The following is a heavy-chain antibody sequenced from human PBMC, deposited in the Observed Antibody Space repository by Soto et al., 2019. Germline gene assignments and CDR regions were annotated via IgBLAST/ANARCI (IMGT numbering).Heavy chain of an antibody. V-gene: IGHV3-66*01. CDR2: IYSGGST. CDR3: ARGSSSTRFDY. Sequence: PGCSLRLSCAASGFTVSSNYMSWVRQAPGKGLEWVSVIYSGGSTYYADSVKGRFTISRDNSKNTLYLQMNSLRAEDTAVYYCARGSSSTRFDYWGQGTLVTVSS. J-gene: IGHJ4*02. CDR1: GFTVSSNY. D-gene: IGHD2-2*01.